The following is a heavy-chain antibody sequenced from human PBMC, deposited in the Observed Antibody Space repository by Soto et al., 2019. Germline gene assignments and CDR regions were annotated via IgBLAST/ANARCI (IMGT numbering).Heavy chain of an antibody. D-gene: IGHD6-13*01. CDR1: GGSISSSSYY. CDR2: IYYSGST. Sequence: PSETLSLTCTVSGGSISSSSYYWGWIRQPPGKGLEWIGSIYYSGSTYYNPSLKSRVTISVDTSKNQFSLKLSSVTAADTAVYYCARPKTEGAAAGQPFDYWGQGTLVTVSS. CDR3: ARPKTEGAAAGQPFDY. J-gene: IGHJ4*02. V-gene: IGHV4-39*01.